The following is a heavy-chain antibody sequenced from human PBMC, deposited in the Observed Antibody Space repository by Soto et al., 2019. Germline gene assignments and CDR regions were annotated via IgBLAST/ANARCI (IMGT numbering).Heavy chain of an antibody. D-gene: IGHD2-15*01. J-gene: IGHJ1*01. V-gene: IGHV3-9*01. CDR2: ISWNSGSI. CDR3: AKGPYCSGGSCYYSEYFQH. Sequence: GGSLRLSCAVSGFTFSSYAMHWVRQAPGKGLEWVAGISWNSGSIGYADSVKGRFTISRDNAKNSLYLQMNSLRAEDTALYYCAKGPYCSGGSCYYSEYFQHWGQGTLVTVSS. CDR1: GFTFSSYA.